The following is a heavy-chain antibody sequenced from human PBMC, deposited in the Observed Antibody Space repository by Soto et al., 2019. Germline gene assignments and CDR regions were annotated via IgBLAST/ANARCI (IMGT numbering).Heavy chain of an antibody. D-gene: IGHD6-13*01. CDR2: IYTSGST. V-gene: IGHV4-4*07. CDR1: GDSVSSCYY. CDR3: ARGFGSSWYYFDY. J-gene: IGHJ4*02. Sequence: SETLSLTCTVSGDSVSSCYYWTWIRQPAGKGLEWIGRIYTSGSTNYNPSLKSRVTMSVDTSKNHFSLKLSSVTAADTAVYYCARGFGSSWYYFDYWGQGTLVTVYS.